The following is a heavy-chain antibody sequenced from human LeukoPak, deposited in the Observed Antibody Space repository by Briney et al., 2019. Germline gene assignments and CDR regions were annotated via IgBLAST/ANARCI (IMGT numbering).Heavy chain of an antibody. CDR3: AKDLSYTVWSFDY. Sequence: GESLRLSCAASGFTFGNYTMSWGLQTPGKGLDWVSIISRTGDWTNYADSVQGRFTISRDNSKNTLYLQMNSLRAEDKAVYYCAKDLSYTVWSFDYWGQGTLVTVSS. CDR2: ISRTGDWT. D-gene: IGHD2-8*01. J-gene: IGHJ4*02. V-gene: IGHV3-23*01. CDR1: GFTFGNYT.